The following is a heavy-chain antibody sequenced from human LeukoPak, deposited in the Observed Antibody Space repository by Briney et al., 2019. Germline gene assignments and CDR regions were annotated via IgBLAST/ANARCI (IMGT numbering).Heavy chain of an antibody. Sequence: SETLSLTCTVSGGSISSSSYYWGWIRRPPGKGLEWVGSIYYSGSTYYNPSLKSRVTISVDTSKNQFSLKLSSVTAADTAVYYCARLNSSGYYLYLSFDYWGQGTLVTVSS. CDR2: IYYSGST. D-gene: IGHD3-22*01. V-gene: IGHV4-39*01. J-gene: IGHJ4*02. CDR3: ARLNSSGYYLYLSFDY. CDR1: GGSISSSSYY.